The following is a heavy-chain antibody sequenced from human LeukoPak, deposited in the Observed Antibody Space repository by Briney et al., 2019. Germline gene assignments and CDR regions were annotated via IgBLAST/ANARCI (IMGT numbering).Heavy chain of an antibody. D-gene: IGHD2-15*01. CDR2: ISWNSGSI. CDR3: AKEGRPDGGNPNWFDP. CDR1: GFTFDDYA. Sequence: GRSLRLSCAASGFTFDDYAMHWVRQAPGKGLEWVSGISWNSGSIGYADSVKGRFTISRDNAKNSLYLQMNSLRAEDTALYYCAKEGRPDGGNPNWFDPWGQGTLVTVSS. V-gene: IGHV3-9*01. J-gene: IGHJ5*02.